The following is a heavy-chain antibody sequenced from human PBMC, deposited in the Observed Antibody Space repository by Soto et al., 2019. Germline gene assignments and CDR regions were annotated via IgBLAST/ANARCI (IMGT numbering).Heavy chain of an antibody. J-gene: IGHJ6*02. Sequence: QVLLVESGGGVVQPGRSLRLSCAASGFTFSSYGIHWVRQAPGKGLEWVAVISFDGTDKYYADSVKGRFTISRDNSKNSLYLQMNSLRTEDTAVYYCAKGIPHMDVWGQGTTVTVSS. CDR2: ISFDGTDK. CDR1: GFTFSSYG. V-gene: IGHV3-30*18. CDR3: AKGIPHMDV.